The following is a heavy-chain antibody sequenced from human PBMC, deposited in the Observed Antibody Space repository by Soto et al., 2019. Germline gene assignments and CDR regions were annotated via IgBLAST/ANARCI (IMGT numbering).Heavy chain of an antibody. CDR1: GGSISSYY. CDR2: IYYSGST. D-gene: IGHD5-12*01. V-gene: IGHV4-59*01. CDR3: AKADGYSGYDTHFDY. J-gene: IGHJ4*02. Sequence: SETLSLTCTVSGGSISSYYWSWIRQPPGKGLEWIGYIYYSGSTNYNPSLKSRVTISVDTSKNQFSLKLSSVTAADTAVYYRAKADGYSGYDTHFDYWGQGTLVTVSS.